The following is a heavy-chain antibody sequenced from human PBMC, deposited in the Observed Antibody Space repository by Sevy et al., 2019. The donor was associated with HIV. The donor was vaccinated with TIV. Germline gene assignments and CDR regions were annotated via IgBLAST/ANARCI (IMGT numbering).Heavy chain of an antibody. D-gene: IGHD6-13*01. V-gene: IGHV3-7*03. CDR1: GFIFNDYW. CDR2: INDHGSTN. J-gene: IGHJ4*02. Sequence: GGSLRLSCAASGFIFNDYWMHWVRQAPGKGLDWVANINDHGSTNYYLDSVKGRFTISRDNAKNSLFPQMNSLRVDDTAVYYCARAIGAGAAYWGQGTPVTVSS. CDR3: ARAIGAGAAY.